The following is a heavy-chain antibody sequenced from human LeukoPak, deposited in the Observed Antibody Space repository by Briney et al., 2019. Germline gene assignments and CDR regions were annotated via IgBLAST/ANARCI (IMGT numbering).Heavy chain of an antibody. D-gene: IGHD1-26*01. CDR1: GGSISSSSYY. J-gene: IGHJ4*02. Sequence: SETLSLTCTVSGGSISSSSYYWNWIRQPPGKGLEWIGYIYYTGSTNYNPSLKSRVTISLDTSKNQFSLRLSSVTAADTAVYYCARDVGATTSYFDYWGQGTLVTVSS. CDR3: ARDVGATTSYFDY. V-gene: IGHV4-61*01. CDR2: IYYTGST.